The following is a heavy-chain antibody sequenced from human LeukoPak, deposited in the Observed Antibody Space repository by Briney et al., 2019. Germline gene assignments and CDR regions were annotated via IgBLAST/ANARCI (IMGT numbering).Heavy chain of an antibody. Sequence: ASVKVSCKASGYTFTSYDINWVRQATGQGLEWMGWMNPNSGNTGYAQKFQGRVTMTRNTSISTAYMELSSLRSEDTAVYYCARGWAYGPIYGVDVWGQGTTVTVSS. CDR2: MNPNSGNT. J-gene: IGHJ6*02. V-gene: IGHV1-8*01. CDR3: ARGWAYGPIYGVDV. D-gene: IGHD4-17*01. CDR1: GYTFTSYD.